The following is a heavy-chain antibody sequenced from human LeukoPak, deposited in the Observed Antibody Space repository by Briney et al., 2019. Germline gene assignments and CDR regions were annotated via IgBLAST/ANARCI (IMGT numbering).Heavy chain of an antibody. CDR2: IIPIFGTA. V-gene: IGHV1-69*05. J-gene: IGHJ6*03. CDR1: GGTFSSYA. CDR3: ARGAYYYYYYMDV. Sequence: ASVKVSCKASGGTFSSYAISWVRQAPGQGLAWMGGIIPIFGTANYAQKFQGRVTITTDESTSTAYMELSSLRSEDTAVYYCARGAYYYYYYMDVWGKGTTVTVSS.